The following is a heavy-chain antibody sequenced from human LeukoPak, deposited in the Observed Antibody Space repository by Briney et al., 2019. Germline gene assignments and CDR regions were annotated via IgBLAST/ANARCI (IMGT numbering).Heavy chain of an antibody. J-gene: IGHJ4*02. D-gene: IGHD4-11*01. Sequence: GASVKVSCKASGGTLRNYAISWVRQAPGQGLEWMGGLIPLFGRAEYAQKFQGRVTITADEPTNTAYMELNFLRSEDPAVYYCASPKENSDYYFDSWGQGTLVAVSA. V-gene: IGHV1-69*13. CDR2: LIPLFGRA. CDR1: GGTLRNYA. CDR3: ASPKENSDYYFDS.